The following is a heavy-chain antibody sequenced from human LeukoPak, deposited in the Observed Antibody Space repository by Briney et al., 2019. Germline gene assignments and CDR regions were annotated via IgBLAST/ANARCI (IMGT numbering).Heavy chain of an antibody. Sequence: GASVKVSCKASGYNFVGYYIHWVRQAPGQGLEWMGRINPRDGETNFAQKFQGGVTMTRDTSISTAYMELSRLRSDDTAVYYCARDRSYYDSSGYPIWGQGTMVTVSS. CDR3: ARDRSYYDSSGYPI. J-gene: IGHJ3*02. D-gene: IGHD3-22*01. CDR2: INPRDGET. CDR1: GYNFVGYY. V-gene: IGHV1-2*06.